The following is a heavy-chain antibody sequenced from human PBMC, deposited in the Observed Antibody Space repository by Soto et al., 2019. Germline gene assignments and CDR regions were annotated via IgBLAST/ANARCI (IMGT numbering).Heavy chain of an antibody. CDR2: IIPIFDTA. CDR3: ARHDCISSSCYYYYYYVMDV. Sequence: SVKVSCKASGGTFSSYAISWVRQAPGQGLEWMGGIIPIFDTADYAQKFQGRVTITADESTNTAYMELSSLRSEDTAVYYCARHDCISSSCYYYYYYVMDVWGQGTTVTVSS. CDR1: GGTFSSYA. J-gene: IGHJ6*02. V-gene: IGHV1-69*13. D-gene: IGHD2-2*01.